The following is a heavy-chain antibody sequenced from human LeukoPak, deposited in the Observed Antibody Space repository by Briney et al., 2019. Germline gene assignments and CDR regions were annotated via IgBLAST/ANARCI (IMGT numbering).Heavy chain of an antibody. Sequence: ASVKVSCKASGYIFTSYGISWVRQAPGQGLEWMGWISVYNDNKNYAQKFQGRVTMTTDTSTSTAYMELRSLRSDDTAVYYCARDGYFDWLLSAYDYWGQGTLVTVSS. J-gene: IGHJ4*02. CDR2: ISVYNDNK. D-gene: IGHD3-9*01. CDR1: GYIFTSYG. V-gene: IGHV1-18*01. CDR3: ARDGYFDWLLSAYDY.